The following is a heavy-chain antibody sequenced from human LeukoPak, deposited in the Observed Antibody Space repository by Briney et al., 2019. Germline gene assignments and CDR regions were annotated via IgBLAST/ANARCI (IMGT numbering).Heavy chain of an antibody. CDR3: ATIPGSYPTYFDY. J-gene: IGHJ4*02. V-gene: IGHV1-24*01. CDR1: GYTFTSYG. D-gene: IGHD1-26*01. CDR2: FDPEDGET. Sequence: ASVKVSCKASGYTFTSYGISWVRQSPGQGLEWMGGFDPEDGETIYAQKFQGRVTMTKDTSTDTAYMELSSLRSEDTAVYYCATIPGSYPTYFDYWGQGTLVTVSS.